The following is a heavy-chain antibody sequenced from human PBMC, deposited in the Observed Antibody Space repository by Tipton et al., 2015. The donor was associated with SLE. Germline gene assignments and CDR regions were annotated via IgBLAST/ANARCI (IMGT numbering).Heavy chain of an antibody. CDR1: GGSISTFY. CDR2: IYNSGNT. Sequence: TLSLTCTVSGGSISTFYWSWIRQPPGKGLEWIGYIYNSGNTDYNPSFKSRVTMSVDTSKNQFSLKLNSVTTADTAVYYCASLRGHSFGYDYWGQGTLVTVSS. CDR3: ASLRGHSFGYDY. J-gene: IGHJ4*02. V-gene: IGHV4-59*01. D-gene: IGHD5-18*01.